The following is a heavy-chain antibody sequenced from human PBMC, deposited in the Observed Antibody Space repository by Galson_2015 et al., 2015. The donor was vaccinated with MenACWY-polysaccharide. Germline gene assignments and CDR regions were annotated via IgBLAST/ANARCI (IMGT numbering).Heavy chain of an antibody. Sequence: SLRLSCAASGFTFSDSPIHWVRQASGKGLEWVGRIKSKTNRYATAYAASVKGRFTISRDDSKNTAYLQMNSLRTEDTAMYYCTKRVDGSNSGGDSWGQWTLVTVSS. CDR1: GFTFSDSP. J-gene: IGHJ4*02. CDR3: TKRVDGSNSGGDS. CDR2: IKSKTNRYAT. D-gene: IGHD4-23*01. V-gene: IGHV3-73*01.